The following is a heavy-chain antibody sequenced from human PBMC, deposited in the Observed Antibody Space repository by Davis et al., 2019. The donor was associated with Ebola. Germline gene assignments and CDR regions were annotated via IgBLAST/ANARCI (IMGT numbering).Heavy chain of an antibody. CDR3: ARTVSGSYYSALDY. J-gene: IGHJ4*02. D-gene: IGHD1-26*01. Sequence: GESLKISCKGSGYSFTSYWIAWVRQRPGKGLEWMGIIKPGNSDTRYNPSFQGQVTISADMSFSTAYLQWSSLEASDTAVYYCARTVSGSYYSALDYWGQGTLVTVSS. CDR2: IKPGNSDT. V-gene: IGHV5-51*01. CDR1: GYSFTSYW.